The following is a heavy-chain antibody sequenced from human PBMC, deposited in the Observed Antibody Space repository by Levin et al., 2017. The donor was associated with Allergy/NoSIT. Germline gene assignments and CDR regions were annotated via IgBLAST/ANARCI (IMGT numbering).Heavy chain of an antibody. CDR2: IYWDDDK. CDR1: GFSLSTSGVG. D-gene: IGHD5-18*01. CDR3: AHRDTAMVGEAFDY. Sequence: SGPTLVKPTQTLTLTCTFSGFSLSTSGVGVGWIRQPPGKALEWLALIYWDDDKRYSPSLKSRLTITKDTSKNQVVLTMTNMDPVDTATYYCAHRDTAMVGEAFDYWGQGTLVTVSS. J-gene: IGHJ4*02. V-gene: IGHV2-5*02.